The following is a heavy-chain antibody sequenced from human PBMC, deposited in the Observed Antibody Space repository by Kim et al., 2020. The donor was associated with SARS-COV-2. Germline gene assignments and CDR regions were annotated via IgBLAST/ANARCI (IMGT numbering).Heavy chain of an antibody. CDR3: ARARTDYDFWSCSSDYYYMAV. V-gene: IGHV3-13*01. CDR1: GFTFSSYD. CDR2: IGTAGDT. J-gene: IGHJ6*03. Sequence: GGSLRLSCAASGFTFSSYDMHWVRQATGKGLEWVSAIGTAGDTYYPGSVKGRFTISRENAKNSLYLQMNSLRAGDTAVYYCARARTDYDFWSCSSDYYYMAVWGKGTTVTVAS. D-gene: IGHD3-3*01.